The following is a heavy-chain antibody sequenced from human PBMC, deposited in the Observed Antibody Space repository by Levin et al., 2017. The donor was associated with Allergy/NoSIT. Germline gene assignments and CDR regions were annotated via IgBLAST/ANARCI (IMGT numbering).Heavy chain of an antibody. V-gene: IGHV3-30*18. J-gene: IGHJ4*02. Sequence: GGSLRLSCAASGFTFSGYGMHWVRQAPGKGLEWVAVISYDGINQLYEDSVKGRFTISRDNSKNTLYLYMNSLRVDDTAVYYCAKGSIPSADTWAHDSWGQGTLVTVSS. CDR3: AKGSIPSADTWAHDS. CDR1: GFTFSGYG. D-gene: IGHD2-2*01. CDR2: ISYDGINQ.